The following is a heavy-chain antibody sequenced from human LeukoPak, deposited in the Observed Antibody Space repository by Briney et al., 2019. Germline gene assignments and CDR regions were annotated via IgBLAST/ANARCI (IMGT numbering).Heavy chain of an antibody. J-gene: IGHJ5*02. CDR2: ISSSGSTI. CDR1: GFTFSSYE. D-gene: IGHD2-2*01. V-gene: IGHV3-48*03. CDR3: ARRGWLGYCSSTSCPRWFDP. Sequence: AGSLRLSCAASGFTFSSYERNWVRQAPGKGLEWVSYISSSGSTIYYADSVKGRFTISRDNAKNSLYLQMNSLRAEDTAVYYCARRGWLGYCSSTSCPRWFDPWGQGTLVTVSS.